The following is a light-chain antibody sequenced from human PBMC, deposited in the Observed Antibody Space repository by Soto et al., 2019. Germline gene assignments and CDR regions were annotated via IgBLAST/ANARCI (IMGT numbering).Light chain of an antibody. Sequence: QSVLTQPASVSGSPGQSITISCTGTSSDVGGYNYVCWYQQRPGKAPKLMIYEVSNRPSGVPDRFSGSTSGTSASLVISGLQSEDEADYYCAAWDDSLNGFVFGTGTKVTVL. J-gene: IGLJ1*01. CDR1: SSDVGGYNY. CDR2: EVS. V-gene: IGLV2-14*01. CDR3: AAWDDSLNGFV.